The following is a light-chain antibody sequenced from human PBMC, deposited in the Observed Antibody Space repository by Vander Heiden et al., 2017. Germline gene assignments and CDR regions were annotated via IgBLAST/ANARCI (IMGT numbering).Light chain of an antibody. CDR3: QQYYSYPWT. V-gene: IGKV1-8*01. J-gene: IGKJ1*01. Sequence: IRMTQSPSSFSASTGDRVTITCRASQGISSYLAWYQQKPGKAPKLLIYAASTLQSGVPSRFSGSGSGTDFTLTIGCLQSEDFATYYCQQYYSYPWTFGQGTKVEIK. CDR1: QGISSY. CDR2: AAS.